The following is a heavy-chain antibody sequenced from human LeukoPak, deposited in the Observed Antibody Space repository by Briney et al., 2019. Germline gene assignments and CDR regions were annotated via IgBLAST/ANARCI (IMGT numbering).Heavy chain of an antibody. Sequence: SETLSLTCTVSGGSISSYSWTWIRQPPGKGLEWIGSIYYSGSTNYNPSLKSRVTISVDTSKNQFSLKLSSVTAADTAVYYCLRARVLGAFDIWGQGTMVTVSS. CDR3: LRARVLGAFDI. CDR2: IYYSGST. J-gene: IGHJ3*02. V-gene: IGHV4-59*01. CDR1: GGSISSYS. D-gene: IGHD3-16*01.